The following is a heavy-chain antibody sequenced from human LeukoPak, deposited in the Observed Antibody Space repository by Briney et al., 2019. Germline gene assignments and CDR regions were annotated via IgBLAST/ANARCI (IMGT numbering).Heavy chain of an antibody. J-gene: IGHJ4*02. CDR1: GFTFSSYW. CDR2: INTDGSST. V-gene: IGHV3-74*01. CDR3: AKPGSGYCSSTSCFLFDY. Sequence: GGSLRLSCAASGFTFSSYWMHWVRQAPGKGLVWVSRINTDGSSTSYADSVKGRFTISRDNAKNTLYLQMNSLRAEDTAVYYCAKPGSGYCSSTSCFLFDYWGQGTLVTVSS. D-gene: IGHD2-2*03.